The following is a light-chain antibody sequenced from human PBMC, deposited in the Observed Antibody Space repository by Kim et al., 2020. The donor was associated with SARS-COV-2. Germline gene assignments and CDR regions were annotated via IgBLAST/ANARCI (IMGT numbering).Light chain of an antibody. Sequence: RGERDTPSCNASHSLSIYIALYQHKPGPAPRHLLYDASKWDSGIPARFRVSGSGTEFTLTITIREPEDFAVDVYYQRSNGPPIPFGQGTRVDIK. J-gene: IGKJ5*01. CDR2: DAS. CDR3: YQRSNGPPIP. V-gene: IGKV3-11*01. CDR1: HSLSIY.